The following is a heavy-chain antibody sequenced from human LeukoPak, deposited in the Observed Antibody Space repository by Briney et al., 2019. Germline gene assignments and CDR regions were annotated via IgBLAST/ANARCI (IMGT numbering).Heavy chain of an antibody. CDR1: GFTFSSYG. CDR2: IWSDGSTK. Sequence: GRSLRLSCVASGFTFSSYGMHWVRQAPGKGLEWVAIIWSDGSTKYYVGSVKGRFTISRDSSKSTLYLQMNSLRAEDTAVYYCARGDGSGWPLDKWGQGTLVTVSS. J-gene: IGHJ4*02. V-gene: IGHV3-33*01. D-gene: IGHD6-19*01. CDR3: ARGDGSGWPLDK.